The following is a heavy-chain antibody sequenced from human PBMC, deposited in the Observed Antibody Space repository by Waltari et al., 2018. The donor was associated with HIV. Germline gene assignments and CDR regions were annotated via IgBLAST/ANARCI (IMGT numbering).Heavy chain of an antibody. CDR2: INVGNGNS. D-gene: IGHD6-19*01. Sequence: QVQLVQSGAEVKKPGASVKVSCKASGITLSTSAMHWVRHAPGQRREWVGWINVGNGNSDYSQKFQGRVTITRDKSASTAYMELSGLRSEDTAVYYCASEQYSSDWYDNHWGQGTLVTVSS. CDR3: ASEQYSSDWYDNH. V-gene: IGHV1-3*01. J-gene: IGHJ5*02. CDR1: GITLSTSA.